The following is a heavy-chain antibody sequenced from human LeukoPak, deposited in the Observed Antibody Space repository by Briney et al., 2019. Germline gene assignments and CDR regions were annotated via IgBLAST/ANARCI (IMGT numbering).Heavy chain of an antibody. D-gene: IGHD3-9*01. J-gene: IGHJ3*02. CDR2: IHHTETA. CDR1: GSSITGRYF. Sequence: SETLSLTCSVSGSSITGRYFWGWTRQPPGKGLEWIGHIHHTETAYYNPSLQSRVTISKDTSNDQFSLILTSVTAADTAVYYCARYRLYDSLTGLPDAFDIWGQGTMVT. V-gene: IGHV4-38-2*01. CDR3: ARYRLYDSLTGLPDAFDI.